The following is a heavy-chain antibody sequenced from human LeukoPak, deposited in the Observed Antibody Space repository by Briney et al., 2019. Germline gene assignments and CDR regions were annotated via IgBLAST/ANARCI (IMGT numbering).Heavy chain of an antibody. D-gene: IGHD2-2*01. Sequence: SETLSLTCTVSGGSISSYYWSWIREPPGKGLEWIGYIYYSGRTKYNPSLKSRVSISGDTSKNQFSLKVNSVTAADTAVYYCARLGYCSSTSWSCPDYWGQGTLVTVSS. CDR1: GGSISSYY. CDR2: IYYSGRT. CDR3: ARLGYCSSTSWSCPDY. V-gene: IGHV4-59*01. J-gene: IGHJ4*02.